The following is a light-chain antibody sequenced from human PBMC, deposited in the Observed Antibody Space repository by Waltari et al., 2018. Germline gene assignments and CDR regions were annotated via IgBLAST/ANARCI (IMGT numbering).Light chain of an antibody. J-gene: IGLJ3*02. CDR3: LLSYGRARV. CDR1: TGTVTRSHY. Sequence: QAVVTQAPSLTVSPGGTVTLPCDPSTGTVTRSHYPYWSQQKPGQAPRTLIYDTTNRQSSTPDRFSGSLLGGKAALTLSGAQPEDEADYYCLLSYGRARVFGGGTKLTVL. V-gene: IGLV7-46*01. CDR2: DTT.